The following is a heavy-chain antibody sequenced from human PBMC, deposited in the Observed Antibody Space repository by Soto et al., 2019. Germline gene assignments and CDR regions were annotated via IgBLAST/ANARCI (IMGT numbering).Heavy chain of an antibody. CDR1: GFTFSSYG. V-gene: IGHV3-33*01. D-gene: IGHD6-13*01. Sequence: GGSLRLSCAASGFTFSSYGMHWVRQAPGKGLEWVAVIWYDGSNKYYADSVKGRFTISRDNSKNTLYLQMNSLRAEDTAVYYCARERQQLVFRNYYYYGMDVWAQGTTVTVSS. J-gene: IGHJ6*02. CDR2: IWYDGSNK. CDR3: ARERQQLVFRNYYYYGMDV.